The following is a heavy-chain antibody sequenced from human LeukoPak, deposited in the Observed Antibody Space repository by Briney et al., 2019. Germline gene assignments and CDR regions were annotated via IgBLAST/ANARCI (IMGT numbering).Heavy chain of an antibody. D-gene: IGHD2/OR15-2a*01. CDR2: ISYDGTKK. V-gene: IGHV3-30*18. CDR1: GFTFSSYG. CDR3: AKKGSSTRPYYYGIDV. J-gene: IGHJ6*02. Sequence: GGSLRLSCVASGFTFSSYGMHWVRQTPGKGLEWVAVISYDGTKKSYADSVKGRFTISRDNFKNTLYLQLDSLRPEDEAVCYCAKKGSSTRPYYYGIDVWGQGTTVTVSS.